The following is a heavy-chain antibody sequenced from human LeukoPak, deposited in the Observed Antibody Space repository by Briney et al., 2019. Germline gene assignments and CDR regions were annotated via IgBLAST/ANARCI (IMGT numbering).Heavy chain of an antibody. Sequence: PGGSLRLSCAASGFSFSTYAMSWVRQAPGKGLEWVSTISGSGGSGGKTYYADSVKGRFSISRDNSKNTLYLQMNSLRAEDTAVYYCAKSGAARFDYWGQGTPVTVSS. J-gene: IGHJ4*02. V-gene: IGHV3-23*01. D-gene: IGHD6-6*01. CDR2: ISGSGGSGGKT. CDR1: GFSFSTYA. CDR3: AKSGAARFDY.